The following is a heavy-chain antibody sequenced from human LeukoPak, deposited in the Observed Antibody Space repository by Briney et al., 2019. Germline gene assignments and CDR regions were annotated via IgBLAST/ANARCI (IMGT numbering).Heavy chain of an antibody. CDR3: TRNEH. CDR2: IKEDGSER. Sequence: PGGSLTLSCGGSGISPSGSWMSWVRQAPGKGPEWVANIKEDGSERYYVGSVRGRFTISRDNAKNSLHLQMNSLRAEDTAVYYCTRNEHWGQGTLVTVSS. CDR1: GISPSGSW. V-gene: IGHV3-7*01. J-gene: IGHJ4*02.